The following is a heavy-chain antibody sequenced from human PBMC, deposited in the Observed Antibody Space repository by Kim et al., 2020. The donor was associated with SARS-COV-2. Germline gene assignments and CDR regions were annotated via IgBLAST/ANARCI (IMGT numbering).Heavy chain of an antibody. Sequence: GGSLRLSCAASGFTFSSYAMSWVRQAPGKGLEWVSAISGSGGSTYYADSVKGRFTISRDNSKNTLYLQMNSLRAEDTAVYYCAKVREFTIFGVLDAFDIWGQGTMVTVSS. D-gene: IGHD3-3*01. CDR2: ISGSGGST. V-gene: IGHV3-23*01. CDR3: AKVREFTIFGVLDAFDI. J-gene: IGHJ3*02. CDR1: GFTFSSYA.